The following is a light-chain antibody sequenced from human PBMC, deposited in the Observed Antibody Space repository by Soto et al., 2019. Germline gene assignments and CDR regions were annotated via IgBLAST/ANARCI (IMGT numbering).Light chain of an antibody. Sequence: DIQMTQSPSSLSASVGDRVTITCRASQSISSYLNWYQQKPGKAPKLLIYAASSLQSGVPSRFSGSGSGTDFTLTISRLQPEDFATYYCQQSYSTLEYTFGQGTKLEIK. CDR1: QSISSY. V-gene: IGKV1-39*01. CDR3: QQSYSTLEYT. J-gene: IGKJ2*01. CDR2: AAS.